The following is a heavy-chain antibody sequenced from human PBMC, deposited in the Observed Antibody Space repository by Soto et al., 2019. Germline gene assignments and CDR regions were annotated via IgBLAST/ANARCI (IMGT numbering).Heavy chain of an antibody. J-gene: IGHJ4*02. Sequence: GGSLRLSCAASGFTFSSYSMNWVRQAPGKGLEWVSSISSSSSYIYYADSVKGRFTISRDNAKNSLYLQMNSLRAEDTAVYYCARDLPLHLGELSSVSEGYWGQGTLVTVSS. CDR3: ARDLPLHLGELSSVSEGY. CDR2: ISSSSSYI. D-gene: IGHD3-16*02. V-gene: IGHV3-21*01. CDR1: GFTFSSYS.